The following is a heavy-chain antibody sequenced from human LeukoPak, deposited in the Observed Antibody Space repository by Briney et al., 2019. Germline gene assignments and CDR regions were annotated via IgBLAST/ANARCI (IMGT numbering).Heavy chain of an antibody. J-gene: IGHJ3*02. CDR3: ARADCSSTSCLNAFDI. D-gene: IGHD2-2*01. V-gene: IGHV1-2*06. CDR2: INPNSGGT. Sequence: ASVKVSCKPSGYTFTGYYMHWVRQAPGQGLEWMGRINPNSGGTNYAQKFQGRVTMTRDTSISTAYMELSRLRSDDTAVYYCARADCSSTSCLNAFDIWGQGTMVTVSS. CDR1: GYTFTGYY.